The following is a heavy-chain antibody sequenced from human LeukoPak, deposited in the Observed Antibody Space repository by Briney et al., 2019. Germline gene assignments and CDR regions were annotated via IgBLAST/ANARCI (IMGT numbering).Heavy chain of an antibody. CDR1: GGSISGYY. Sequence: PSETLSLTCTVSGGSISGYYWSWIRQPPGKGLEWVGYISYSGSTNYNPSLKSRVTISVDTSKSQFSLKLSSVTAADTAIYYCARDGRPGSLFAYWGQGTLVTVSS. CDR2: ISYSGST. D-gene: IGHD3-10*01. J-gene: IGHJ4*02. CDR3: ARDGRPGSLFAY. V-gene: IGHV4-59*01.